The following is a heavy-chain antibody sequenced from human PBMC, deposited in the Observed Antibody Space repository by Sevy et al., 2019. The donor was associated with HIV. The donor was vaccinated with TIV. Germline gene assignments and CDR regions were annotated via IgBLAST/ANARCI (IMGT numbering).Heavy chain of an antibody. CDR1: GFSLNTYW. V-gene: IGHV3-7*01. J-gene: IGHJ4*02. Sequence: GESLKISCAASGFSLNTYWMSWVRQAPGKGLEWVANIKQDGSVTYYVDSVKGCFTISRDNARNFLYLQMNSLRAEDTARYYCVRAVAADGSFWGQGTLVTVSS. D-gene: IGHD6-13*01. CDR2: IKQDGSVT. CDR3: VRAVAADGSF.